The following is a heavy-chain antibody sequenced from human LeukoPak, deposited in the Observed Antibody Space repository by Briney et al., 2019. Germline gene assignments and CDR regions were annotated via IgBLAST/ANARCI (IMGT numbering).Heavy chain of an antibody. Sequence: SETLSLTCTVSGGSISSYYWSWIRQPPGKGLEWIGYIYYSGSTNYNPSLKSRVTISVDTSKNQFSLKLSSVTAADTAVYYCARNLRSDSYWYFDLWGRGTLVTVSS. CDR1: GGSISSYY. CDR2: IYYSGST. CDR3: ARNLRSDSYWYFDL. D-gene: IGHD3-22*01. J-gene: IGHJ2*01. V-gene: IGHV4-59*01.